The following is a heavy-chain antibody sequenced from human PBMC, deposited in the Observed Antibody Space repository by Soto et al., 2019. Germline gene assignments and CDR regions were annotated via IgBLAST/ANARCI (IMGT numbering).Heavy chain of an antibody. V-gene: IGHV3-11*01. J-gene: IGHJ5*02. CDR3: ARDRLPMVVVVMGWFDP. CDR2: ISGSGNTI. D-gene: IGHD3-22*01. CDR1: GFSFRDYY. Sequence: GGSLRLSCAASGFSFRDYYMSWIRQAPGKGLEWISYISGSGNTIYYADSVKGRFIVSRDNAKNSLFLQMNSLRADDTAVYYCARDRLPMVVVVMGWFDPWGQGTLVTVSS.